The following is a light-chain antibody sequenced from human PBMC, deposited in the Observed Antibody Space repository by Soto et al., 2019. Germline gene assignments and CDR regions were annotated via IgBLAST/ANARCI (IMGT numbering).Light chain of an antibody. J-gene: IGLJ2*01. CDR1: SSDVGGYTY. Sequence: QSVLTQPASVSGSPGQSITISCTGTSSDVGGYTYVSWYQQYPGKAPKLMIYDVTNRPSGVSNRFSGSKSGNTASLTISGLQAEDESDYYCSSYSRSSTVVFGGGTQLTVL. CDR2: DVT. CDR3: SSYSRSSTVV. V-gene: IGLV2-14*01.